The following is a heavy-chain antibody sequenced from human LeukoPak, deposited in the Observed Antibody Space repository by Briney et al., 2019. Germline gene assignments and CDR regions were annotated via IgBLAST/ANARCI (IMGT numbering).Heavy chain of an antibody. D-gene: IGHD1-7*01. CDR3: ARGLRGNYDY. CDR2: ISTSGNT. V-gene: IGHV3-23*01. CDR1: GFTFSDYA. Sequence: GGSLRLSCAASGFTFSDYAMAWVRQAPGKGLEWVSSISTSGNTYYADSVKGRFTISRDNSKDTLYLPINSLTTEDTAVYYCARGLRGNYDYWGQGTLVTVSS. J-gene: IGHJ4*02.